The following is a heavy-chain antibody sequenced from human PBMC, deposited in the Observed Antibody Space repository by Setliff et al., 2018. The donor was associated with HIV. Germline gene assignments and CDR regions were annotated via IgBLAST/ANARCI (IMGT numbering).Heavy chain of an antibody. CDR3: ARGVAAAATHDAFDI. D-gene: IGHD6-25*01. Sequence: PSETLSLTCAVYGGSLSGNYWSWIRQPPGKGLEWIGEINHSGSTNYNPSLKSRVSISVDTSKNQFSLKLSSVTAADTAVYYCARGVAAAATHDAFDIWGQGTMVTVSS. CDR2: INHSGST. J-gene: IGHJ3*02. CDR1: GGSLSGNY. V-gene: IGHV4-34*01.